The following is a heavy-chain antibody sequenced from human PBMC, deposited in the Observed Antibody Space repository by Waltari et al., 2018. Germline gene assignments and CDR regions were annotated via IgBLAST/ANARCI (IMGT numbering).Heavy chain of an antibody. CDR1: XYTIAXFG. V-gene: IGHV1-18*01. CDR3: ARDXVTLFGVVIAXGNYFDY. CDR2: ISGDSGDA. D-gene: IGHD3-3*01. Sequence: QVQMVQSGAEVKKPGXSVRVSCTASXYTIAXFGLNXVRQAXGQGLEWMGWISGDSGDAKFSQKVXGRLTMTTXASTXTAXMEXXXLXSDETGVXXXARDXVTLFGVVIAXGNYFDYXGQGTLLTVXS. J-gene: IGHJ4*02.